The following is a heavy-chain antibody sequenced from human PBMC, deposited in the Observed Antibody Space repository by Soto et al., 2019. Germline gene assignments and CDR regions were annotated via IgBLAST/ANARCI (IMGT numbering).Heavy chain of an antibody. CDR1: GFTFDDYT. Sequence: EVQLVESGGGLVQPGRSLRLSCTASGFTFDDYTMHWVRQAPGKGLEWVSHISWNSGSIGYADSVKGRFSISRDNAKNSLYLQMNSLRAEDTALYYCAKNMDNFAYSAYRPFDYWGQGTLVTVSS. D-gene: IGHD4-4*01. V-gene: IGHV3-9*01. J-gene: IGHJ4*02. CDR3: AKNMDNFAYSAYRPFDY. CDR2: ISWNSGSI.